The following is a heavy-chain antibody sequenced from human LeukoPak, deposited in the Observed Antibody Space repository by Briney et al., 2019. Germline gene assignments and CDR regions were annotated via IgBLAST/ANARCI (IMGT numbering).Heavy chain of an antibody. Sequence: ASVKVSCKASGYTFTSNYIHWVRQAPGQGLEWMGMIYPRDGSTSYAQKFQGRVTMTTDTSTSTAYMELRSLRSDDTAVYYCARDVGLWGSYRYTPGYWGQGTLVTVSS. CDR3: ARDVGLWGSYRYTPGY. CDR2: IYPRDGST. CDR1: GYTFTSNY. J-gene: IGHJ4*02. D-gene: IGHD3-16*02. V-gene: IGHV1-46*01.